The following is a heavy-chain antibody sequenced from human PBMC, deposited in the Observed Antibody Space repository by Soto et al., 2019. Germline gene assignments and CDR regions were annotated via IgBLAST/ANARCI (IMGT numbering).Heavy chain of an antibody. CDR2: IYYSGST. D-gene: IGHD2-15*01. Sequence: PSETLSLTCTVSGGSISSYYWSWIRQPPGKGLEWIGYIYYSGSTNYNPSLKSRVTISVDTSKNQFSLKLSSVTAADTAVYYCAKGQYCSGGSCYFNPSDYWGQGSLVTVSS. CDR3: AKGQYCSGGSCYFNPSDY. J-gene: IGHJ4*02. CDR1: GGSISSYY. V-gene: IGHV4-59*01.